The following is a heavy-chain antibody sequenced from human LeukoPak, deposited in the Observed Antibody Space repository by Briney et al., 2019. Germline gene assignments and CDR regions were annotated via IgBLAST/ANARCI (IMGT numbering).Heavy chain of an antibody. CDR2: IYYSGST. D-gene: IGHD4-23*01. CDR1: GVSMSSGGNY. Sequence: SETLSLTCTVSGVSMSSGGNYWSWIRQPPGKELEWIGYIYYSGSTNYNPSLKSRVTISVDTSKNQFSLKLSSVTAADTAVYYCAREGGGYGGKVHFDYWGQGTLVTVSS. V-gene: IGHV4-61*08. J-gene: IGHJ4*02. CDR3: AREGGGYGGKVHFDY.